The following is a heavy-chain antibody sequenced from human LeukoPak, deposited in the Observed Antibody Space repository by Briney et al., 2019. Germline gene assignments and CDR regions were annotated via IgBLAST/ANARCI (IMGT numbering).Heavy chain of an antibody. J-gene: IGHJ6*02. CDR2: ISAYNGNT. CDR3: ARDDYGDWWYNPSAIGYYYYGMDV. V-gene: IGHV1-18*01. Sequence: ASVKVSCKASGYTFTSYGISWVRQAPGQGLEWMGWISAYNGNTNYAQKLQGRDTMTTDTSTSTAYMELRSLRSDDTAVYYCARDDYGDWWYNPSAIGYYYYGMDVWGQGTTVTVSS. CDR1: GYTFTSYG. D-gene: IGHD4-17*01.